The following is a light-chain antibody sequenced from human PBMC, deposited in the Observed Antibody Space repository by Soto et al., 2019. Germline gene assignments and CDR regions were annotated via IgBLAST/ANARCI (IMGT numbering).Light chain of an antibody. CDR1: QSLLHSNGYNY. CDR3: MQALQTLWT. CDR2: LGS. J-gene: IGKJ2*02. V-gene: IGKV2-28*01. Sequence: DIVMTQSPLSLPVTPGEPASISCRSSQSLLHSNGYNYLDWYLQKPGQSPQLLIYLGSNRASGVPDRFRGSGSGTDFTLKISRVEAEDVGVYYCMQALQTLWTFGQGTKLEI.